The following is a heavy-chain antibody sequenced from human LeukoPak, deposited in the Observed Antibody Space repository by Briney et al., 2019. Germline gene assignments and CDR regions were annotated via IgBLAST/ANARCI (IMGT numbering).Heavy chain of an antibody. J-gene: IGHJ6*03. CDR2: MNPNSGNT. CDR3: ARLQLWYSYPYYYYYYYMDV. V-gene: IGHV1-8*01. D-gene: IGHD5-18*01. Sequence: GASVKVSCKASGYTFTSYYMHWVRQATGQGLEWMGWMNPNSGNTGYAQKFQGRVTMTRNTSISTAYMELSSLRSEDTAVYYCARLQLWYSYPYYYYYYYMDVWGKGTTVTISS. CDR1: GYTFTSYY.